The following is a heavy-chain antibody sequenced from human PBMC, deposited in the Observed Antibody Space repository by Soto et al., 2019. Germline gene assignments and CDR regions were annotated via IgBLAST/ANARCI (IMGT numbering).Heavy chain of an antibody. CDR2: ISYDGSNK. J-gene: IGHJ4*02. D-gene: IGHD6-6*01. CDR3: AKEEYSSSTSPFFDY. Sequence: QVQLVESGGGVVQPGRSLRLSCAASGFTFSSYGMHWVRQAPGKGLEWVAVISYDGSNKYYADSVKGRFTISRDNSKNTLYLQRNSLRAEDTAVYYCAKEEYSSSTSPFFDYWGQGTLVTVSS. CDR1: GFTFSSYG. V-gene: IGHV3-30*18.